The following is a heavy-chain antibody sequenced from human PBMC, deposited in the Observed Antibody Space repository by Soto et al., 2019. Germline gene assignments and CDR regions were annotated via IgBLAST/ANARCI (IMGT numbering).Heavy chain of an antibody. D-gene: IGHD2-2*01. V-gene: IGHV4-38-2*02. J-gene: IGHJ6*02. CDR2: IYHSGST. Sequence: SETLSLTCAVSGYSISSGYYWGWIRQPPGKGLEWIGSIYHSGSTYYNPSLKSRVTISVDTSKNQFSLKLSSVTAAETAVYYCARDQLDIVVVPAAISYGMDVWGQGTTVTVSS. CDR3: ARDQLDIVVVPAAISYGMDV. CDR1: GYSISSGYY.